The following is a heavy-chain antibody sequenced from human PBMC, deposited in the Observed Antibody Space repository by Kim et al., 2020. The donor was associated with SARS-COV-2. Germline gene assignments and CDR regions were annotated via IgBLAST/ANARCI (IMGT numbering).Heavy chain of an antibody. D-gene: IGHD3-3*01. CDR1: GGSISSSSYY. J-gene: IGHJ5*02. CDR3: ARHMEWLSRPVWFDP. CDR2: IYYSGST. Sequence: SETLSLTCNVSGGSISSSSYYWGWIRQPPGKGLEWIGSIYYSGSTYYNPSLKSRVTISVDTSKNQFSLKLSSVTAADTAVYYCARHMEWLSRPVWFDPWGQGTLVTVSS. V-gene: IGHV4-39*01.